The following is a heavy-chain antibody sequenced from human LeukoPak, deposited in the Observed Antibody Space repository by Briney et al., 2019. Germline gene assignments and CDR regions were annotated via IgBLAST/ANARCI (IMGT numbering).Heavy chain of an antibody. Sequence: GRSLRLSCAASGFTFGSYAMHWVRQAPGKGLEWVAVISYDGSNKYYADSVKGRFTISRDNSKNTLYLQMNSLRAEDTAVYYCARERGTYYYGSGQPFDYWGQGTLVTVSS. CDR1: GFTFGSYA. D-gene: IGHD3-10*01. CDR3: ARERGTYYYGSGQPFDY. V-gene: IGHV3-30-3*01. J-gene: IGHJ4*02. CDR2: ISYDGSNK.